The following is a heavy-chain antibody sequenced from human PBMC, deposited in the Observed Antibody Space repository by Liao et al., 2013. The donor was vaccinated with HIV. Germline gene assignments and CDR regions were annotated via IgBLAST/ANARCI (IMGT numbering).Heavy chain of an antibody. V-gene: IGHV4-61*08. D-gene: IGHD3-22*01. CDR3: ARGYYDSSGYRNWYFDL. CDR1: GGSISSGDYY. J-gene: IGHJ2*01. Sequence: QVRLQESGPGLVKPSQTLSLTCTVSGGSISSGDYYWSWIRQPPGKGLEWIGYIYYSGSTNYNPSLKSRVTISVDTSKNQFSLKLSSVTAADTAVYYCARGYYDSSGYRNWYFDLWGRGTLVTVSS. CDR2: IYYSGST.